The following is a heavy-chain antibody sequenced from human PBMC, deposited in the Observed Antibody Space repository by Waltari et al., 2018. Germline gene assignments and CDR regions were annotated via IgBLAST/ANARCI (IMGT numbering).Heavy chain of an antibody. J-gene: IGHJ6*02. CDR2: IGNDETSI. CDR3: ARLAPRIYRSPVPGRHYYYGMDV. D-gene: IGHD3-10*01. V-gene: IGHV3-74*01. Sequence: EERLLESGGGLVQPGDSRRLDCAGSGFRFGNSWMSWVLRAPWEGLGWVARIGNDETSISYAASVKGRLTISRDNAKNTVYLQMKRLRVEDTAVYYCARLAPRIYRSPVPGRHYYYGMDVWGQGTTVTVSS. CDR1: GFRFGNSW.